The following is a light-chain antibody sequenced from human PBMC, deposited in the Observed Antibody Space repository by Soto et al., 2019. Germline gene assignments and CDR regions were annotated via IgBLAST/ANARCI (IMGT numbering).Light chain of an antibody. J-gene: IGKJ1*01. CDR1: ESIRTW. V-gene: IGKV1-5*01. Sequence: DIQMTQSPSTLSASIGDRVTITCRASESIRTWLAWYQHKPGKAPKFLIYDASSLESGVPSRFSGSGSGTEFTLTISSLQPEDFATYYCLQDYNYPRTFGQGTKVEIK. CDR3: LQDYNYPRT. CDR2: DAS.